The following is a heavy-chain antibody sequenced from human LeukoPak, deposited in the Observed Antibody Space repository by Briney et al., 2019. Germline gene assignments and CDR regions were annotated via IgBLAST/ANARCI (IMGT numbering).Heavy chain of an antibody. CDR1: GGSFSGYY. CDR3: ARDPFQQLLMYNWFDP. J-gene: IGHJ5*02. CDR2: INHSGST. D-gene: IGHD2-2*01. V-gene: IGHV4-34*01. Sequence: PSETLSLTCAVYGGSFSGYYWSWIRQPPGKGLEWIGEINHSGSTNYNPSLKSRVTISVDTSKNQFSLKLSSVTAADTAVYYCARDPFQQLLMYNWFDPWGQGTLVTVSS.